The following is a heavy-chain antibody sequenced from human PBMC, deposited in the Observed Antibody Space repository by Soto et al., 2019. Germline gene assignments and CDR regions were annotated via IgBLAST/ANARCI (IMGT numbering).Heavy chain of an antibody. CDR2: ISAYNGNT. D-gene: IGHD6-13*01. J-gene: IGHJ1*01. CDR3: ALLRAAAGIEAKYFQH. Sequence: GASVKVSCKASGYTLTSYGISWVRQAPGQGLEWMGWISAYNGNTNYTQKLQGRVTMTTDTSTSTAYMELRSLRSDDTAVYYCALLRAAAGIEAKYFQHWGQGTLVTVSS. V-gene: IGHV1-18*01. CDR1: GYTLTSYG.